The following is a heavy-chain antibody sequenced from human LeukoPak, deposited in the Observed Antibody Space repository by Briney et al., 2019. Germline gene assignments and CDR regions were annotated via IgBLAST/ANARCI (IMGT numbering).Heavy chain of an antibody. CDR2: IYYSGST. J-gene: IGHJ4*02. Sequence: SETLSLTCTVSGGSISSYYWNWVRQPPGKGLEWIGYIYYSGSTNYNPSLKSRVTISVDTSKNQFSLTLSSVTAADTAVYYCARAGRTDGYKSYFDYWGQGTLVTVSS. D-gene: IGHD5-24*01. V-gene: IGHV4-59*01. CDR3: ARAGRTDGYKSYFDY. CDR1: GGSISSYY.